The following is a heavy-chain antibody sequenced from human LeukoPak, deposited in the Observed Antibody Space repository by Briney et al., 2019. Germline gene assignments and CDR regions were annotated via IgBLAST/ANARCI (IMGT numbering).Heavy chain of an antibody. V-gene: IGHV3-74*01. D-gene: IGHD3/OR15-3a*01. Sequence: PGGSLRLFCAASGFTFSAYWMHWVRQAPGKGLVWVSRVKYDGSTTAYADSVKGRFTISRDNTRNILYLEMNSLRVEDTAVYYCARDLNWLLFDSWGQGALVTVSS. J-gene: IGHJ4*02. CDR2: VKYDGSTT. CDR1: GFTFSAYW. CDR3: ARDLNWLLFDS.